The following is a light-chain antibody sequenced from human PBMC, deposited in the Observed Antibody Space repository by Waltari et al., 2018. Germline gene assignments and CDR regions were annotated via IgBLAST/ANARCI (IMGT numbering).Light chain of an antibody. Sequence: DVQMTQSPSTLSASVGDRVTITCRASQSISNWLAWYQQKPGKAPKVLIYKASNLESGVPSRFSGSGSGTEFTLTISSLQPDDCATYYCQQYSSYSRTFGQWTKVEIK. CDR3: QQYSSYSRT. CDR2: KAS. V-gene: IGKV1-5*03. CDR1: QSISNW. J-gene: IGKJ1*01.